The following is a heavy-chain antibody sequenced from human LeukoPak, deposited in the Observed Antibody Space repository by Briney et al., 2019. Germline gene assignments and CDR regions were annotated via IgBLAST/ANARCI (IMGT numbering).Heavy chain of an antibody. CDR3: ARDPRGIYYFYPFDY. Sequence: GGSLRLSCAASGFTFSDYGMHWVRQAPGKGLEWVAVIWYDGTNKYYADSVEGRFTISRDNSKNTLYLQMNSLRAEDTAVYFCARDPRGIYYFYPFDYWGQGTLVTVSS. V-gene: IGHV3-33*01. CDR2: IWYDGTNK. CDR1: GFTFSDYG. J-gene: IGHJ4*02. D-gene: IGHD2/OR15-2a*01.